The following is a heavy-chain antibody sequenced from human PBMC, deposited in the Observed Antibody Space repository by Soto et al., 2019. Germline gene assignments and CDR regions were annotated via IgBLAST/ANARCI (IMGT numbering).Heavy chain of an antibody. CDR1: GITFSNYS. J-gene: IGHJ4*02. Sequence: SLRLSCVFSGITFSNYSMHWVLQTPGKGLEWVAVISHDVTNQYYADSVKGRFTISRDNSKNTLYLQMNSLRAEDTAVYYCARGDNFYDSSGYYYWGQGTLVTVSS. CDR3: ARGDNFYDSSGYYY. V-gene: IGHV3-30-3*01. CDR2: ISHDVTNQ. D-gene: IGHD3-22*01.